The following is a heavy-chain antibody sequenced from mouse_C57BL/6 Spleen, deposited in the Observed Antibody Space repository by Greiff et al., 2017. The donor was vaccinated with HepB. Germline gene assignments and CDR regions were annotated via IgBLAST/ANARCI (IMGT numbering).Heavy chain of an antibody. CDR2: ISSGSSTI. D-gene: IGHD1-1*01. Sequence: EVHLVESGGGLVKPGGSLKLSCAASGFTFSDYGMHWVRQAPEKGLEWVAYISSGSSTIYYADKVKGRFTISRDNAKNTLFLQMTSLRSEDAAMYYCARRKNYYYGSSYGAMDYWGQGTSVTVSS. V-gene: IGHV5-17*01. CDR3: ARRKNYYYGSSYGAMDY. J-gene: IGHJ4*01. CDR1: GFTFSDYG.